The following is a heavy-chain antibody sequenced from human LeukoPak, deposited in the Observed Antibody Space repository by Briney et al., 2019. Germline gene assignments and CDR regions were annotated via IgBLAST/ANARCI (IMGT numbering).Heavy chain of an antibody. CDR3: ARDQEGFDY. Sequence: ASVKVSCKDSGGTFSSYAISWVRQAPGQGLEWMGMIYPRDGSTSYAQKFQGRVTVTRDTSTSTVHMELSGLRSEDTAVYYCARDQEGFDYWGQGTLVTVSS. CDR1: GGTFSSYA. V-gene: IGHV1-46*01. CDR2: IYPRDGST. J-gene: IGHJ4*02.